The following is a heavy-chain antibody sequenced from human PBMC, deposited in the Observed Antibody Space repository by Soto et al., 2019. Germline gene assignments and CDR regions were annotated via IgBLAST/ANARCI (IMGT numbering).Heavy chain of an antibody. V-gene: IGHV5-10-1*01. Sequence: GESLKISCKGSGYSFTSYWISWVRQMPGKGLEWMGRIDPSDSYTNYSPSFQGHVTISADKSISTAYLQWSSLKASDTAMYYCARVDIVVVPAAHYYYYGMDVWGQGTTVTVSS. J-gene: IGHJ6*02. CDR3: ARVDIVVVPAAHYYYYGMDV. D-gene: IGHD2-2*01. CDR1: GYSFTSYW. CDR2: IDPSDSYT.